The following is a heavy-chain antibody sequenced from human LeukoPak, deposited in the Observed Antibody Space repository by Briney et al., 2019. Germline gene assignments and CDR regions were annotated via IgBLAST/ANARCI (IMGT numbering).Heavy chain of an antibody. J-gene: IGHJ6*04. D-gene: IGHD3-9*01. CDR2: ISYDGSNK. Sequence: PGGSLRLSCAASGFTFSSYAMHWVRQAPGKGLEWVAVISYDGSNKYYADSVKGRFTISRDNSKNTLYLQMNSLRAEDTAVYYCARDRYFDWYVIGYYYYGMGVWGKGTTVTVSS. CDR1: GFTFSSYA. CDR3: ARDRYFDWYVIGYYYYGMGV. V-gene: IGHV3-30*04.